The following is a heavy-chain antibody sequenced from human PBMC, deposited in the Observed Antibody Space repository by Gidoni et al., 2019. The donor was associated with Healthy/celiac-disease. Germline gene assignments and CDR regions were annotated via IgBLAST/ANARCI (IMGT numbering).Heavy chain of an antibody. Sequence: EVQLVQSGAEVKKPGATVQISFTVSGYTFTDYYMPWVQQAPGKGLEWMGLVDPEDGETIYAEKFQGRVTITADTSTDTAYMELSSLRSEDTAVNYCATEGVTMVRGVIPTGWFDPWGQGTLVTVSS. V-gene: IGHV1-69-2*01. D-gene: IGHD3-10*01. CDR3: ATEGVTMVRGVIPTGWFDP. J-gene: IGHJ5*02. CDR1: GYTFTDYY. CDR2: VDPEDGET.